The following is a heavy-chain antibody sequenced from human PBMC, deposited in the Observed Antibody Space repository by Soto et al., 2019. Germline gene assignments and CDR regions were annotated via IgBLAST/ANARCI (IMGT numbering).Heavy chain of an antibody. V-gene: IGHV1-3*01. D-gene: IGHD3-3*01. J-gene: IGHJ4*02. CDR2: INAGNGNT. CDR3: ARASAIRYYDFWSGYLAY. CDR1: GYTFTSYA. Sequence: ASGKVSCKASGYTFTSYAMHWVRQATGQRLEWMGWINAGNGNTKYSQKFQGRVTITRDTSASTAYMELSSLRSEDTAVYYCARASAIRYYDFWSGYLAYWGQGTLVTVSS.